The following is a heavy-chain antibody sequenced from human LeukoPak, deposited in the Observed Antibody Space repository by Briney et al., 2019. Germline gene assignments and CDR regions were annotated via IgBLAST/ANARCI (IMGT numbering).Heavy chain of an antibody. V-gene: IGHV4-59*04. D-gene: IGHD2-21*02. Sequence: SETLSLTCTVSGGSSSSYYWSWIRQPPGKGLEWIGDIFYSGSTHYNPSLKSRVTISVDTSKNQFSLKLNSVTAADTAVYHCAGLVVGTATIDYWGQGTLVTVSS. CDR1: GGSSSSYY. CDR3: AGLVVGTATIDY. CDR2: IFYSGST. J-gene: IGHJ4*02.